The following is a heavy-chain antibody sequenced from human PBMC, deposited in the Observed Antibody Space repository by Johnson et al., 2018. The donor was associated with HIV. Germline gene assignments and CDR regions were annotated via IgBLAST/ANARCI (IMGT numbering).Heavy chain of an antibody. V-gene: IGHV3-30-3*01. CDR1: GFTFSSYA. CDR2: ISYDGSNN. J-gene: IGHJ3*02. Sequence: QVQLVESGGGVVQPGRSLRLPCAASGFTFSSYAMHWVRQAPGKGLEWVAVISYDGSNNYYADSVKGRFTISRGNSKNTLYLQMNSLRAEDTAVYYCARERRAGVKGAFDIWGQGTMVTVSS. CDR3: ARERRAGVKGAFDI. D-gene: IGHD2-21*01.